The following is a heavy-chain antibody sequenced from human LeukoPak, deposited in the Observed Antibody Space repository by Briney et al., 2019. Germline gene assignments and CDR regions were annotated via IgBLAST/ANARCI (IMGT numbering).Heavy chain of an antibody. CDR2: ICQDGTVA. V-gene: IGHV3-74*01. CDR1: GLTFSRYC. Sequence: PGGSLRLSCAASGLTFSRYCMHWVRQAAGKGPVWLSRICQDGTVANYADSVKGRFTISRDTAKNTVFLQMNSLRVEDTAVYYCIRDFREADYWGQGSLVTVSS. CDR3: IRDFREADY. D-gene: IGHD3-10*01. J-gene: IGHJ4*02.